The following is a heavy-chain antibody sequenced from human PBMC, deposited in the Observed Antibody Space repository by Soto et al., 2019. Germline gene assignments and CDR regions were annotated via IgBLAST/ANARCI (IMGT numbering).Heavy chain of an antibody. Sequence: QVQLVQSGAEVRKPGASVKVSCKASGYTFTSYGINWVRQAPGQGLEWMGWINGYNGNTKYAQNLQDRVTLTTDTSTSTAYMKLRSLTSDDTAVYYCARAGLSVVAGLFDYWGPGTLVTVSS. CDR1: GYTFTSYG. CDR3: ARAGLSVVAGLFDY. J-gene: IGHJ4*02. CDR2: INGYNGNT. V-gene: IGHV1-18*01. D-gene: IGHD6-19*01.